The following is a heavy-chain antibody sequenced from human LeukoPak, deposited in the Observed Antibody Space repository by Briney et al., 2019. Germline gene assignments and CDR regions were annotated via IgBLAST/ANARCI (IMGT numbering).Heavy chain of an antibody. V-gene: IGHV4-59*08. D-gene: IGHD4-23*01. CDR1: GFTFTSYS. CDR2: IYYSGST. CDR3: ASIIGGSWYFDL. Sequence: GSLRLSCAASGFTFTSYSMNWVRQPPGKGLEWIGYIYYSGSTNYNPSLKSRVTISVDTSKNQFSLKLSSVTAADTAMYYCASIIGGSWYFDLWGRGTLVTVSS. J-gene: IGHJ2*01.